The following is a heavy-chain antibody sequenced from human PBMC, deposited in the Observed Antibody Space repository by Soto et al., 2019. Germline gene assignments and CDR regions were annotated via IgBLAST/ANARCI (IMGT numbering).Heavy chain of an antibody. V-gene: IGHV4-39*01. CDR1: GGSISSSSYY. J-gene: IGHJ6*02. D-gene: IGHD6-13*01. Sequence: PSETLSLTCTVSGGSISSSSYYWGWIRQPPAKGLEWIGSIYYSGSTYYNPSLKSRVTISVDTSKNQFSLKLSSVTAADTAVYYCSAAGYYYYGMDVWGQGTTVTVSS. CDR2: IYYSGST. CDR3: SAAGYYYYGMDV.